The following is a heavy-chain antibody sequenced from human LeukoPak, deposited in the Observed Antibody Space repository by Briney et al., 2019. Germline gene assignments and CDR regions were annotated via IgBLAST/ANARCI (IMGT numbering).Heavy chain of an antibody. CDR1: GFSFDDNA. CDR2: ISGDGATT. Sequence: GGSLRLSCAASGFSFDDNAMYWVRHAPGKGLEWVSLISGDGATTYYEDSVKGRFNISRDNSKSSLYLQMNSLRSEDTALYYCAKDNQRGGFQHWGQGTLVTVSS. D-gene: IGHD3-16*01. J-gene: IGHJ1*01. V-gene: IGHV3-43*02. CDR3: AKDNQRGGFQH.